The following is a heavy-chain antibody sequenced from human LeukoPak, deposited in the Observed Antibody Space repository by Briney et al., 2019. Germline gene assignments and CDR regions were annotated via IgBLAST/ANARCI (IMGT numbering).Heavy chain of an antibody. V-gene: IGHV1-69*04. Sequence: SVKVSCKASGGTFSSYAISWVRQAPGQGLEWMGRIIPILGIANYAQKFQGRVTITADKSTSTAYMELSSLRSEDTAVYYCATVGYSSSSGWFDPWGQGTLVTVSS. CDR1: GGTFSSYA. CDR3: ATVGYSSSSGWFDP. CDR2: IIPILGIA. D-gene: IGHD6-6*01. J-gene: IGHJ5*02.